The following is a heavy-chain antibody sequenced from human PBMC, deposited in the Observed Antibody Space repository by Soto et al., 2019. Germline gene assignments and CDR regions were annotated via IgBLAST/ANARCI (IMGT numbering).Heavy chain of an antibody. D-gene: IGHD3-10*01. CDR1: GGSVSSGTYY. V-gene: IGHV4-61*01. J-gene: IGHJ4*02. Sequence: SETLSLTCTVSGGSVSSGTYYWSWVRQTPGKGLEWIGYVYHSGRTNYNPSLKSRVTISIDTSKDQFSLILTSVTAADAAIYYCARDPEYGSYFDYWGQGTLVTVSS. CDR2: VYHSGRT. CDR3: ARDPEYGSYFDY.